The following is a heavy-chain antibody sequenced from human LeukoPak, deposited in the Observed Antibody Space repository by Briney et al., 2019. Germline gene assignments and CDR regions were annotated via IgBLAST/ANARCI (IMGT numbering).Heavy chain of an antibody. J-gene: IGHJ6*02. V-gene: IGHV3-72*01. CDR3: TREYYDILTTLYYYYDMDV. CDR1: GFTFSDFY. Sequence: GGSLRLSCAASGFTFSDFYMNWVRQAPGKGLEWVGRSRNKNNKYTTEYAASVKGRFTISRDDSKNLLFLQMNSLKTEDTAVYYCTREYYDILTTLYYYYDMDVWGQGTTVTVSS. D-gene: IGHD3-9*01. CDR2: SRNKNNKYTT.